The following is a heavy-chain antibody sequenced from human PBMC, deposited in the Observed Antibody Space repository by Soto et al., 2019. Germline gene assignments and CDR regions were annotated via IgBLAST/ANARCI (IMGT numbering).Heavy chain of an antibody. D-gene: IGHD3-10*01. CDR3: AYGSGSYLHYFEY. CDR2: VDPEESET. CDR1: GYTFTDHY. J-gene: IGHJ4*02. V-gene: IGHV1-69-2*01. Sequence: GASVKVSCKVSGYTFTDHYVHWVQQAPGKGLEWLGLVDPEESETIYAEKFQGRGTITADTSTDTAYMEPRSMRSEDTGVYYCAYGSGSYLHYFEYWGQGTLVTVSS.